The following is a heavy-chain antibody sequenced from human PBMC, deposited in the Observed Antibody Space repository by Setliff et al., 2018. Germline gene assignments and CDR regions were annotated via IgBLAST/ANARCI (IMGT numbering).Heavy chain of an antibody. CDR3: ARVGRVGYFDSFQY. J-gene: IGHJ1*01. D-gene: IGHD3-22*01. V-gene: IGHV3-15*01. Sequence: PGGSLRLSCAASGFTFSNAWMSWVRQAPGKGLEWVGRIKSKTDGGTTDYAAPVKGRFTISRDVSKNTLYLQMNSLRAEDTAVYYCARVGRVGYFDSFQYWGQGTLVTVSS. CDR2: IKSKTDGGTT. CDR1: GFTFSNAW.